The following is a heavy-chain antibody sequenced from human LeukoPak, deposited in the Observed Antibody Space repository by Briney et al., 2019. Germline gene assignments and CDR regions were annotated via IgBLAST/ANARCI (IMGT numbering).Heavy chain of an antibody. D-gene: IGHD5-18*01. CDR2: ISSGGDIM. J-gene: IGHJ4*02. V-gene: IGHV3-11*04. Sequence: PGGSLRLSCAASGLRFSDYYVSWIRQAPGKGLQWVSYISSGGDIMHYADSVKGRFTISRDNAKNSLYLQMNSLRAEDTAVYYCARDLESGGADVDTAITPFDYWGQGTLVTVSS. CDR1: GLRFSDYY. CDR3: ARDLESGGADVDTAITPFDY.